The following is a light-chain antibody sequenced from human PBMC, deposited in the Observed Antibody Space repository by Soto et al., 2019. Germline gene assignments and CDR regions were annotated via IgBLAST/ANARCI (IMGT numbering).Light chain of an antibody. Sequence: EIVLTQSPGTLSLSPVERATLSCRASQSVSSSYLAWYQQKPGQAPRLLIYGASSRATGIPDRFRGSGSGTDFTLTLSRLEPEDFAVYFCQQYGSSQPDTFGQGTKLEIK. CDR3: QQYGSSQPDT. CDR2: GAS. CDR1: QSVSSSY. J-gene: IGKJ2*01. V-gene: IGKV3-20*01.